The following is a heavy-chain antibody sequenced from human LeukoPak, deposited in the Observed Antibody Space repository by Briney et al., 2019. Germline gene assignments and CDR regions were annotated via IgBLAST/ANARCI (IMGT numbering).Heavy chain of an antibody. D-gene: IGHD6-13*01. Sequence: PSETRSLTCTVSGGSISSGDYYWSWIRQPPGKGLEWIGYIYYSGSTYYNPSLKSRVTISVDTSKNQFSLKLSSVTAADTAVYYCARSVLDSSSAYYFDYWGQGTLVTVSS. J-gene: IGHJ4*02. CDR2: IYYSGST. V-gene: IGHV4-30-4*01. CDR1: GGSISSGDYY. CDR3: ARSVLDSSSAYYFDY.